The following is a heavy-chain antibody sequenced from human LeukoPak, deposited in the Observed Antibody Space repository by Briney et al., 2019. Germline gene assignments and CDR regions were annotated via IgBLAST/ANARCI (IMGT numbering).Heavy chain of an antibody. J-gene: IGHJ6*02. CDR2: INHSGST. D-gene: IGHD6-19*01. Sequence: SETLSLTCAVYGGSFSGYYCTWIRQPPRKGLEWIGEINHSGSTNYNPSLKSRVTISVDTSKNQFSLKLSSVTAADTAVYYCARGPYSSGWSNYYYGMDVWGQGTTVTVSS. CDR1: GGSFSGYY. CDR3: ARGPYSSGWSNYYYGMDV. V-gene: IGHV4-34*01.